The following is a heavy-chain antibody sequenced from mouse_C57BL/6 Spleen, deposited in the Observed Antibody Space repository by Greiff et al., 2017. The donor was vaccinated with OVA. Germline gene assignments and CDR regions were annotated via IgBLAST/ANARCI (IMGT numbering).Heavy chain of an antibody. J-gene: IGHJ4*01. CDR2: INPNNGGT. Sequence: VQLQQSGPELVKPGASVKISCKASGYTFTDYYMNWVKQSHGKSLEWIGDINPNNGGTSYNQKFKGNATLTVDKSSSTAYMELRSLTSEDSAVYYCAREGVSWGQGTSVTVSS. CDR3: AREGVS. D-gene: IGHD6-2*01. V-gene: IGHV1-26*01. CDR1: GYTFTDYY.